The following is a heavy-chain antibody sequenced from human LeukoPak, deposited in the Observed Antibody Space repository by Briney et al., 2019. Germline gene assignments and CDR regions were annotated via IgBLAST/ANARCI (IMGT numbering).Heavy chain of an antibody. CDR2: ISYDGSIK. CDR3: AKSYDNGWYVCDY. J-gene: IGHJ4*02. CDR1: GFTFSNFA. Sequence: PGRSLRLSCAASGFTFSNFAMNWVRQAPGKGLEWVAFISYDGSIKSYADSVKGRFAVFRDNSKNTLYLQMNSLRPEDTAFYYCAKSYDNGWYVCDYWGQGTLVTVSS. D-gene: IGHD6-19*01. V-gene: IGHV3-30*09.